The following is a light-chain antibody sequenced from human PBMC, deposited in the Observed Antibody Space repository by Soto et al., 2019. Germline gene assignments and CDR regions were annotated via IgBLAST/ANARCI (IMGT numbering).Light chain of an antibody. J-gene: IGLJ2*01. CDR1: SSDVGNYNL. CDR2: EVT. Sequence: QSALTQPASVSGSPGQSITISCTGTSSDVGNYNLVSWYQHHPGKAPKLMIYEVTKRPSGVSNRFSGSKSGNTASLTISGLQAEDEADYYCCSYAAGSTVVFGGGTKLTVL. V-gene: IGLV2-23*02. CDR3: CSYAAGSTVV.